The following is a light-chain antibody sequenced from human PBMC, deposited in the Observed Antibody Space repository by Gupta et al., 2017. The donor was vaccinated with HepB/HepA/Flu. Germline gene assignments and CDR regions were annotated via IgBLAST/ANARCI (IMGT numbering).Light chain of an antibody. J-gene: IGKJ1*01. V-gene: IGKV3-11*01. CDR1: QSVASY. CDR2: DAS. Sequence: DTVFTHSTATLSLSPGERATLSCRASQSVASYLAWYQQKPGQAPKLLIYDASNRATGIPARFSGSGSGTDFTLTISSLEPEDFAVYYCQQRSNWPRTFGQGTKVEIK. CDR3: QQRSNWPRT.